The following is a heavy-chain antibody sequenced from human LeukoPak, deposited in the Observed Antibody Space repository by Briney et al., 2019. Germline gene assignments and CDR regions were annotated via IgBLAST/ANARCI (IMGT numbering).Heavy chain of an antibody. Sequence: ASVKVSCKASGYTFSMYNMHWVRQAPGQGPEWMGIINPSGGTNYAQKFQGRVTITTDESTSTAYMELSSLRSEDTAVYYCAIDIVVVPAAIRSGYFQHWGQGTLVTVSS. V-gene: IGHV1-46*01. CDR3: AIDIVVVPAAIRSGYFQH. CDR1: GYTFSMYN. J-gene: IGHJ1*01. D-gene: IGHD2-2*02. CDR2: INPSGGT.